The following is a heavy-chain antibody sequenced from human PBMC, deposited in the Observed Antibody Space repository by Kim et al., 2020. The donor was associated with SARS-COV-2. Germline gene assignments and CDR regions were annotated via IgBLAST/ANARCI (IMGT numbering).Heavy chain of an antibody. V-gene: IGHV5-51*01. J-gene: IGHJ4*02. CDR3: ARIEGGIVTPLDF. CDR1: GYRFTDKW. D-gene: IGHD2-21*01. Sequence: GESLKISCEASGYRFTDKWLGWVRQRPGKGLEWVGAIYPGDSDDYYGPTFPGHVTISVDRSISKAYLQWSSLKASDSAMSYCARIEGGIVTPLDFWGQGTLVTVSS. CDR2: IYPGDSDD.